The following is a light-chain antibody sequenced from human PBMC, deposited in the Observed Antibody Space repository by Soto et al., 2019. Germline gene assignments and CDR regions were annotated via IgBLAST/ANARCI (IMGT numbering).Light chain of an antibody. Sequence: DIQMTQSPSTLSASVGDRVTITCRASQSISSWLAWYQQKPGKAPNLLIYKASSLESGVPSRFSGSGSGTEFTLTISSLQPDDFETYYCQQYNSYVYNFGQGTKVDI. J-gene: IGKJ2*01. V-gene: IGKV1-5*03. CDR2: KAS. CDR3: QQYNSYVYN. CDR1: QSISSW.